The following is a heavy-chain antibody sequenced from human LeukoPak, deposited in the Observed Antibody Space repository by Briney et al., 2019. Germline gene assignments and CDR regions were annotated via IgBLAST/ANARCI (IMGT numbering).Heavy chain of an antibody. D-gene: IGHD3-10*01. V-gene: IGHV1-46*01. CDR2: INTSGGST. J-gene: IGHJ4*02. Sequence: ASVKVSCKASGYIFTSYYMHWVRQAPGQGLEWMGIINTSGGSTIYAQKFQGRVMMTRDTSTSTVYMQLSSLRSEDTAVYYCARAEYGSGNSPFDFWGQGTLVTVSS. CDR3: ARAEYGSGNSPFDF. CDR1: GYIFTSYY.